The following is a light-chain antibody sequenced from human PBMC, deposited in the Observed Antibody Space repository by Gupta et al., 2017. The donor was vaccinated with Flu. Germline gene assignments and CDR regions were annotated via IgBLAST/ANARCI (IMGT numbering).Light chain of an antibody. J-gene: IGLJ3*02. CDR2: GNT. CDR1: TNLGAGYA. CDR3: QSYDSSLSCWV. V-gene: IGLV1-40*01. Sequence: TNLGAGYAVHWYQHLPGTAPKLLNYGNTNRPSGVPDRFAASKSGTAASLAITVHQAEDEADYYCQSYDSSLSCWVFGGGTKLTVL.